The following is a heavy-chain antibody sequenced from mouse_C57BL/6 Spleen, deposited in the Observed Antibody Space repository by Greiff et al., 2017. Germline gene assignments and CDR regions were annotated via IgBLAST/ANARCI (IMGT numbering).Heavy chain of an antibody. D-gene: IGHD1-1*01. V-gene: IGHV1-78*01. J-gene: IGHJ4*01. CDR1: GYTFTDHT. CDR2: IYPRDGST. CDR3: ARGHYVDYAMDY. Sequence: QVQLKQSDAELVKPGASVKISCKVSGYTFTDHTIHWMKQRPEPGLEWIGYIYPRDGSTKYNEQFKGKATLTADKSSSTDYIQLNSLTSEDSAVDFCARGHYVDYAMDYWGQGTSVTVSS.